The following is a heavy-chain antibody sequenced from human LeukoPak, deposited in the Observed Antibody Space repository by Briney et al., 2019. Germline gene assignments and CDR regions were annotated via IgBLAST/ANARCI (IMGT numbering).Heavy chain of an antibody. V-gene: IGHV3-9*03. CDR3: AKDILRFGDLDDAFDI. CDR1: GFTFDDYA. Sequence: PGGSLRLSCAASGFTFDDYAMHWVRQAPGKGLEWVSGISWNSGSIGYADSVKGRFTISRDNAKNSLYLQMNSLRAEDMALYYCAKDILRFGDLDDAFDIWGQGTMVTVSS. J-gene: IGHJ3*02. CDR2: ISWNSGSI. D-gene: IGHD3-10*01.